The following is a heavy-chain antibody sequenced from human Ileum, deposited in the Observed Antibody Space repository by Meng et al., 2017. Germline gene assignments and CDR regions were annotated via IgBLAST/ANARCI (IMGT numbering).Heavy chain of an antibody. CDR2: IYYSGST. V-gene: IGHV4-30-4*01. J-gene: IGHJ4*02. D-gene: IGHD3-22*01. CDR1: GGSISSGDYY. Sequence: QVQLQESGPGLVKPSPTLSLTCTVSGGSISSGDYYWSWIRQPPGKGLEWIGYIYYSGSTYYNPSLKSRLTISVDTSKNQFSPKLSSVTAADTAVYYCARDRDSSGYYPYWGQGALVTVSS. CDR3: ARDRDSSGYYPY.